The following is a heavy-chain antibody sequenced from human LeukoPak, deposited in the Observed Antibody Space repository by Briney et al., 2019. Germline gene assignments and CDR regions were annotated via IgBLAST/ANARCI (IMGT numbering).Heavy chain of an antibody. CDR1: GVSISSSEW. CDR2: IHRDGRT. Sequence: PSGTLSLTCAVSGVSISSSEWWIWVRQPPGQGLEWIGEIHRDGRTRYNPSLKSRVTISIDYSKNQFSLKVSSVTAADTAIYYCGKTDIYFNPIDYWGPGSLVTVSS. V-gene: IGHV4-4*02. J-gene: IGHJ4*02. CDR3: GKTDIYFNPIDY. D-gene: IGHD3-9*01.